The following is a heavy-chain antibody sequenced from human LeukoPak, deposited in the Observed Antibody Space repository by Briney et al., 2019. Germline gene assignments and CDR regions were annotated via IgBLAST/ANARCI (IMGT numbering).Heavy chain of an antibody. D-gene: IGHD6-13*01. Sequence: GLSLRLSCTASTLTLNNYWMSWVRRAPGKGLEWGANIKQDGSKKDHVDSVKGRFTISRDNAKNSLYLQMNSLRAEDTAVYYCASRAGYTGSWPAFDYWGQGTLVTVSS. CDR3: ASRAGYTGSWPAFDY. J-gene: IGHJ4*02. CDR2: IKQDGSKK. V-gene: IGHV3-7*05. CDR1: TLTLNNYW.